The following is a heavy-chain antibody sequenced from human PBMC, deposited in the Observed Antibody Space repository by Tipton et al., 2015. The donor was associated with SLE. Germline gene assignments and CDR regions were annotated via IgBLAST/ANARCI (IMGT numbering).Heavy chain of an antibody. Sequence: TLSLTCTVSGGSISDSKYYWGWIRQPPGKGLEWIGSIYSRGNKFYNPSLMSRVTILLDTSKNQFSLSLSSVTAADTAVYYCARAGAGYYYYYYMDVWGKGTTVTVSS. CDR3: ARAGAGYYYYYYMDV. CDR1: GGSISDSKYY. CDR2: IYSRGNK. V-gene: IGHV4-39*07. J-gene: IGHJ6*03.